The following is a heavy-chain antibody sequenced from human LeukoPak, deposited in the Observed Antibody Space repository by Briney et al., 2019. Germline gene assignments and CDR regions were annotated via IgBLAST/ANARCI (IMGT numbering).Heavy chain of an antibody. Sequence: SETLSLTCTVSGGSISSGDYYWSWIRRPPGKGLEWIGYIYYSGSTNYNPSLKSRVTISVDTSKNQFSLKLSSVTATDTAVYYCARDPAYYYDSSGYQDAFDIWGQGTMVTVSS. J-gene: IGHJ3*02. D-gene: IGHD3-22*01. CDR2: IYYSGST. CDR3: ARDPAYYYDSSGYQDAFDI. V-gene: IGHV4-61*08. CDR1: GGSISSGDYY.